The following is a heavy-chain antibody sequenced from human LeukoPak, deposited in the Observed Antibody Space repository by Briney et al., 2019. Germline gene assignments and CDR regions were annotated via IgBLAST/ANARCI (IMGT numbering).Heavy chain of an antibody. CDR3: ARDSSGPLDY. CDR2: FDPEHGDT. Sequence: ASVKVSCKVSGGTLTELSMHWVRQAPGKGLEWMGGFDPEHGDTIYAQKFQGRVTMTRDTSISTAYMELSRLRSDDTAVYYCARDSSGPLDYWGQGTLVTVSS. V-gene: IGHV1-24*01. D-gene: IGHD3-22*01. J-gene: IGHJ4*02. CDR1: GGTLTELS.